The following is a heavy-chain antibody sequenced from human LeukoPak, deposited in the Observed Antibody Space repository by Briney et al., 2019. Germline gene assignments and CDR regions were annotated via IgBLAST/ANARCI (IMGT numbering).Heavy chain of an antibody. CDR1: GFTFSSYA. Sequence: PGGSLRLSCAASGFTFSSYAMSWVRQAAGKELEWISAISGSGGSTYYADSVKGRFTISRDNAKNTLYLQMNSLRAEDTAVYYCAKGRLLFTSYYYYMDVWGKGTTVTGSS. D-gene: IGHD2-21*02. J-gene: IGHJ6*03. CDR3: AKGRLLFTSYYYYMDV. V-gene: IGHV3-23*01. CDR2: ISGSGGST.